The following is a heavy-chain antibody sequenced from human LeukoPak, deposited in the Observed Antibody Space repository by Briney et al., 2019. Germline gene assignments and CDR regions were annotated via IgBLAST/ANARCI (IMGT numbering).Heavy chain of an antibody. CDR3: ARAPLYYYDSSGYYYRFHYFDY. J-gene: IGHJ4*02. CDR1: GDSISSGDYY. Sequence: SETLSLTCTVSGDSISSGDYYWSWIRQPAGQGLEWIGRISSSGSTNYNPSLKSRVTISVDTSKNQFSLKLSSVTAADTAVYYCARAPLYYYDSSGYYYRFHYFDYWGQGTLVTVSS. CDR2: ISSSGST. D-gene: IGHD3-22*01. V-gene: IGHV4-61*02.